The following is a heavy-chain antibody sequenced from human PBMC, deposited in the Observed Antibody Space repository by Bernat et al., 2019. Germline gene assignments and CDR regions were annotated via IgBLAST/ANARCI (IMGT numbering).Heavy chain of an antibody. V-gene: IGHV3-23*01. J-gene: IGHJ4*01. D-gene: IGHD2-15*01. CDR3: AKGGTNFCSGGSYYPQWFDY. CDR2: VSGDSSSTT. CDR1: AFTFSDYA. Sequence: EVQLLDSGGGLVQPGGSLRLSCAASAFTFSDYAMSWVRQAPGKGLEWVSVVSGDSSSTTYYADSVKGRFTISRDNSKNTLYLQMNSLRAEDTAVYYCAKGGTNFCSGGSYYPQWFDYWGQGTLVTVSS.